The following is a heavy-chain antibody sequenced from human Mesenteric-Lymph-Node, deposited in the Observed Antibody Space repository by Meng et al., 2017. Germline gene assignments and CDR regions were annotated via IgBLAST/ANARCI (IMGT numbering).Heavy chain of an antibody. V-gene: IGHV3-33*08. J-gene: IGHJ4*02. Sequence: GESLKISCAASGFTFSSFEMNWVRQSPAKGLEWVAGIWYDGSKRFYADSVTGRFTISRDNSKNTLYLQMNSLRVEDTAVYYCARAAGGATPRYWGQGTLVTVSS. CDR1: GFTFSSFE. CDR3: ARAAGGATPRY. D-gene: IGHD1-26*01. CDR2: IWYDGSKR.